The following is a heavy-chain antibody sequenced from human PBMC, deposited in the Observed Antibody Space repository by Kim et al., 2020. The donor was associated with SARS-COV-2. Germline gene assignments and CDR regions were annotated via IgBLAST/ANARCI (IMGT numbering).Heavy chain of an antibody. CDR3: ARAYYDFWSGWGGSYYYYGMDV. Sequence: SVKVSCKASGGTFSSYAISWVRQAPGQGLEWMGGIIPIFGTSNYAQKFQGRVTITADESTSTAYMELSSLRSEDTAVYYCARAYYDFWSGWGGSYYYYGMDVWGQGTTVTVSS. CDR1: GGTFSSYA. J-gene: IGHJ6*02. D-gene: IGHD3-3*01. V-gene: IGHV1-69*13. CDR2: IIPIFGTS.